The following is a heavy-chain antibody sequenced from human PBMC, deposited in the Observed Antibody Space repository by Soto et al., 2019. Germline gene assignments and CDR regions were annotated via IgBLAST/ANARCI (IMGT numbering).Heavy chain of an antibody. CDR2: IDYSGST. J-gene: IGHJ3*02. V-gene: IGHV4-31*03. Sequence: QVQLQESGPGLVKPSQTLSLTCTVSGGSISSGGYYWSWIRQHPGKGLEWIGYIDYSGSTYYNPSRKSRVTISVDTSKNQFSLKLRSVTAADTAVYYCAGGGSVVVVAARDAFDIWGQGTMVTVSS. D-gene: IGHD2-15*01. CDR1: GGSISSGGYY. CDR3: AGGGSVVVVAARDAFDI.